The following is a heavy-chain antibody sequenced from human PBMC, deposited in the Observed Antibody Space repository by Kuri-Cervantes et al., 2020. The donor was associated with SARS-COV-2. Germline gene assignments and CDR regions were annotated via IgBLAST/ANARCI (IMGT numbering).Heavy chain of an antibody. V-gene: IGHV4-39*01. CDR2: IYYSGST. CDR1: GGSISSGSYY. Sequence: SETLSLTCTVSGGSISSGSYYWSWIRQPAGKGLEWIGSIYYSGSTYYNPSLKSRVTISVDTSKNQYSLKLSSVTAADTAVYYCARAENEWELRFDYWGQGTLVTVSS. J-gene: IGHJ4*02. D-gene: IGHD1-26*01. CDR3: ARAENEWELRFDY.